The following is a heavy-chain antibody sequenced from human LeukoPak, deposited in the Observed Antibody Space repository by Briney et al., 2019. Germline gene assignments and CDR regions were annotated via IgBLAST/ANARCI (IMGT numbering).Heavy chain of an antibody. V-gene: IGHV5-51*01. CDR1: GYNFNNYW. D-gene: IGHD3-10*01. CDR3: ARLLGDHGSGAVDY. J-gene: IGHJ4*02. CDR2: IYPGDSDT. Sequence: GESLKISCKGSGYNFNNYWIAWVRQMPGKGLEWMGIIYPGDSDTRYSPSFQGQVAISVDKSIRTAYLQWSTLKASDTAMYYCARLLGDHGSGAVDYWGQGTLVTVSS.